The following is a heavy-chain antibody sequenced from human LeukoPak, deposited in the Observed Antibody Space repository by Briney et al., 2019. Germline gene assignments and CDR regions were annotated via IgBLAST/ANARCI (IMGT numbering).Heavy chain of an antibody. Sequence: GGSLILSCAASGFIFSSYAMSWVRQAPGKGLEWVSGISGSGGGTYYADSVKGRFTISRDNSKSTLYLQMNSLRAEDTAVYYCAKDTAGELGFDIWGQGTMVTVSS. CDR1: GFIFSSYA. V-gene: IGHV3-23*01. J-gene: IGHJ3*02. CDR2: ISGSGGGT. CDR3: AKDTAGELGFDI. D-gene: IGHD1-26*01.